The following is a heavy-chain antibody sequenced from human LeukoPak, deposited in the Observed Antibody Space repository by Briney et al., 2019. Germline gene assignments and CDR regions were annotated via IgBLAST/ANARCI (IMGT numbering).Heavy chain of an antibody. Sequence: GGSLRLSCAASGFTFSSYAMSWVRQAPGKGLEWVSGISGNGGSTYYADSEKGRFTISRDNYKNTLYLQMNSLRAEDTAVYYCAKESGSYSFAWDYWGQGTLVTVSS. V-gene: IGHV3-23*01. CDR2: ISGNGGST. CDR1: GFTFSSYA. CDR3: AKESGSYSFAWDY. D-gene: IGHD1-26*01. J-gene: IGHJ4*02.